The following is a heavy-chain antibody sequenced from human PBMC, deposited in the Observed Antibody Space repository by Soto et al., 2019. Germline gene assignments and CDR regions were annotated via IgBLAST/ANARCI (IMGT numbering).Heavy chain of an antibody. D-gene: IGHD3-10*01. V-gene: IGHV1-69*06. CDR1: GDTFSGYP. CDR3: AGDGGFGELKY. CDR2: IIPAFGTT. Sequence: QVQLLQSGAELKKPGSSVKVSCKASGDTFSGYPINWVRQAPGEGLERMGRIIPAFGTTNDAQRFEGRVTFTADRSTNTAYMGLRGLLSEDTAVYYCAGDGGFGELKYWGPGTLVTVSS. J-gene: IGHJ4*02.